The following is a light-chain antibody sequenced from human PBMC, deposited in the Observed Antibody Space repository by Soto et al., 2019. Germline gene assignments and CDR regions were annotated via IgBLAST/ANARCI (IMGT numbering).Light chain of an antibody. J-gene: IGKJ3*01. CDR2: AAS. CDR1: QDIISN. Sequence: DIHMTQSPSSLSASLLYIVTVTCXASQDIISNLGWFQQKPGKAPKRLIYAASSLQSGVPSRFSGSGSGTEFTLTISSLQPEDFATYYCLQHHTYPRTFGPGTKVDIK. V-gene: IGKV1-17*01. CDR3: LQHHTYPRT.